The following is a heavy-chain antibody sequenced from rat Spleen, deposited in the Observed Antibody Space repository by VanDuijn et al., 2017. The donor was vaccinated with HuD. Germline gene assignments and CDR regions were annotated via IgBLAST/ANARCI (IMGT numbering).Heavy chain of an antibody. V-gene: IGHV5S23*01. Sequence: EVQLMESDGGLVQPGRSLKLSCAASGFTFSNYDMAWVRQAPTKGLEWVASISTGGGNTYYRDSVKGRFTISRDNAKSTLYLQMDSLRSEDTATYYCATDNNYFDYWGQGVMVTVSS. CDR2: ISTGGGNT. CDR3: ATDNNYFDY. D-gene: IGHD1-10*01. J-gene: IGHJ2*01. CDR1: GFTFSNYD.